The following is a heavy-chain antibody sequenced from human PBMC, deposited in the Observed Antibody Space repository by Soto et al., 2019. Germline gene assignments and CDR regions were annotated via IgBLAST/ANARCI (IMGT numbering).Heavy chain of an antibody. V-gene: IGHV1-3*01. Sequence: ASVKVSCKASGYTFTSYAMHWVRQAPGLRLEWMGWINAGNGNTKYSQKFQGRVTITRDTSASTAYMELSSLRSEDTAVYYCARDRLWSGSDYWGQGTLVTVSS. CDR3: ARDRLWSGSDY. CDR2: INAGNGNT. CDR1: GYTFTSYA. D-gene: IGHD3-3*01. J-gene: IGHJ4*02.